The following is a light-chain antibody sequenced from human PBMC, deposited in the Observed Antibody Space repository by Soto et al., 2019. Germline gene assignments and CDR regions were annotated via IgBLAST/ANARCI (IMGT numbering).Light chain of an antibody. CDR2: AES. CDR3: QQSYSSPWT. Sequence: DIKMTQSPSSLPASVGDRVTITCRASQSISTYLTWYQQKPGKAPILLIYAESTLQGGVPSSFRGSGSGTVFSLTISSLQPEDFANYYCQQSYSSPWTFGQGTKVEVK. CDR1: QSISTY. J-gene: IGKJ1*01. V-gene: IGKV1-39*01.